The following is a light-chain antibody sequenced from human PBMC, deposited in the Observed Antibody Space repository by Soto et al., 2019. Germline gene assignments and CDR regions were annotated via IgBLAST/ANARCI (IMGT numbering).Light chain of an antibody. V-gene: IGKV3-20*01. CDR3: QQYNNWPLT. CDR1: QTVNNNY. Sequence: ELVLTQSPGTLSLSPGERATLSCRASQTVNNNYLAWYQQIPGQAPRLLISGASGRATGTPDRFSGSASGTDFTLTISSLQSEDFAVYYCQQYNNWPLTFGGGTKVDIK. CDR2: GAS. J-gene: IGKJ4*01.